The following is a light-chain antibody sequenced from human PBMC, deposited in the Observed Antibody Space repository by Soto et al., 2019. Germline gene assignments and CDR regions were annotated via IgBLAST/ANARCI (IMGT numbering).Light chain of an antibody. CDR2: DAS. CDR3: QQYSSSSPT. V-gene: IGKV1-5*01. J-gene: IGKJ1*01. Sequence: DIQMTQSPSTLSASVGDRVTITCRASQTISIYLAWCQQRPGEAPKLLIDDASTLESGVPARFSGSGSGTEFTLTISSLQPDDFATYYCQQYSSSSPTFGQGTKVEIQ. CDR1: QTISIY.